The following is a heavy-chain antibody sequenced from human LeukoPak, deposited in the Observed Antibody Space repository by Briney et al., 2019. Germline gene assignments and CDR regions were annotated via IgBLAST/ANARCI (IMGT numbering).Heavy chain of an antibody. CDR3: ARSRSSWLPQFDY. Sequence: PSETLSLTCTVSGCSISSYYWSWIRQPPGKGLEWIGYIYYSGSTNYNPSLKSRVTMSVDTSKNQFSLKLSSVTAADTAVYYCARSRSSWLPQFDYWGQGTLVTVSS. V-gene: IGHV4-59*12. CDR2: IYYSGST. J-gene: IGHJ4*02. CDR1: GCSISSYY. D-gene: IGHD6-13*01.